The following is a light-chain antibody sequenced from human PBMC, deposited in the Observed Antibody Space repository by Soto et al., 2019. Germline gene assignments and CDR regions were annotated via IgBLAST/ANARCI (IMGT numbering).Light chain of an antibody. V-gene: IGKV4-1*01. J-gene: IGKJ2*01. CDR1: QSVLYSSNNKNY. Sequence: DIVMTQSPDSLAVSLGERATINCKSSQSVLYSSNNKNYLAWYQQKPGQPPKLLIYLASTRESGVPDRFSGGGSGTDFTLTISSLQAEDVAVYYCQQYYSSPRWTFGQGTKLEIK. CDR2: LAS. CDR3: QQYYSSPRWT.